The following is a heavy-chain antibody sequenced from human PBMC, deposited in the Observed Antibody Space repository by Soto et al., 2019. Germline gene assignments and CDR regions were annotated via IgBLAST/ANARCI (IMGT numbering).Heavy chain of an antibody. CDR3: ARGVAVAGLDY. CDR2: MYYSGTT. D-gene: IGHD6-19*01. Sequence: LSLTCTVSGGSLSSGGYSWNWIRQHPVKGLEWIGYMYYSGTTYYNPSLKSRLTISVDKSKHQFSLNLTSVTAADTAVYYCARGVAVAGLDYWGQGILVTVSS. J-gene: IGHJ4*02. V-gene: IGHV4-31*03. CDR1: GGSLSSGGYS.